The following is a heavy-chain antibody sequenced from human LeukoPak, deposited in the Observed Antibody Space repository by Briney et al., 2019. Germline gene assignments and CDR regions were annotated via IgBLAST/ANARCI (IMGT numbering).Heavy chain of an antibody. J-gene: IGHJ6*03. D-gene: IGHD6-6*01. CDR3: ARGRLYSSSSVSIDYYMDV. CDR2: INHSGST. V-gene: IGHV4-34*01. Sequence: KPSETLSLICAVYGGSFSGYYWSWIRQPPGKGLEWIGEINHSGSTNYNPSLKSRVTISVDTSKNQFSLKLSSVTAADTAVYYCARGRLYSSSSVSIDYYMDVWGKGTTVTVSS. CDR1: GGSFSGYY.